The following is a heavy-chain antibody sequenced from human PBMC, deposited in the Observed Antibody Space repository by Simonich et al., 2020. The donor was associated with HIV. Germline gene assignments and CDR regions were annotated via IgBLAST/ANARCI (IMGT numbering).Heavy chain of an antibody. J-gene: IGHJ1*01. D-gene: IGHD6-13*01. V-gene: IGHV4-34*01. CDR2: INHSGST. CDR1: GGSFSGYY. Sequence: QVQLQQWGAGLLKPSETLSLTCAVYGGSFSGYYWSWIRQPPGKGLEWIGEINHSGSTNHNPSLKSRVTISVDTSKNQFSRKLSSGTAADTAVYYCARLTAGGLGEYFQHWGQGTLVTVSS. CDR3: ARLTAGGLGEYFQH.